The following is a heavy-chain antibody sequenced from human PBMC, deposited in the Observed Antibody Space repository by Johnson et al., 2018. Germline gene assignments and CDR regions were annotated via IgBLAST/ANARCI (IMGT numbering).Heavy chain of an antibody. CDR3: ARHSSSAGSTTTVHYYYGMDV. Sequence: EVELGEAGAEVKEPGESLKISCKGSGYSFTSYWIGWVRQMPGKGLEWMGIIYPGDSDTRYSPSFQGQVTISADKSISTAYLQWSSLKASDTAMYYCARHSSSAGSTTTVHYYYGMDVWGQGTTVTVSS. CDR1: GYSFTSYW. CDR2: IYPGDSDT. D-gene: IGHD6-6*01. V-gene: IGHV5-51*01. J-gene: IGHJ6*02.